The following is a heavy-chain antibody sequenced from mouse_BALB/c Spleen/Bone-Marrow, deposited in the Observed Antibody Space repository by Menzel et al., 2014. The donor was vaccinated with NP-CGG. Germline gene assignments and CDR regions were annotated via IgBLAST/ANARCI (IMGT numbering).Heavy chain of an antibody. Sequence: VQLQQSGPGLVKPSQSLSLTCIVTGYSITRDYAWNWIRQFPGNKLEWIGYISYSGSTTYNPSLESRISITRDTSKNQFFLQLHSVTTEDTATYYCARSSSYDYDVGFAYWGQGTLVTVSA. CDR2: ISYSGST. CDR1: GYSITRDYA. D-gene: IGHD2-4*01. V-gene: IGHV3-2*02. CDR3: ARSSSYDYDVGFAY. J-gene: IGHJ3*01.